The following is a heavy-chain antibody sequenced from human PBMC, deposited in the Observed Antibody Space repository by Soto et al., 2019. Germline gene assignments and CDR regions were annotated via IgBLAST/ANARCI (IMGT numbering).Heavy chain of an antibody. CDR3: AKDAGVLLEQYYFDY. CDR1: GFTFSSYG. Sequence: QVQLVESGGGVVQPGRSLRLSFAASGFTFSSYGMHWVRQAPGKGLEWVAVISYDGSNKYYADSVKGRFTISRDNSKNTLYLQMNSLRAEDTAVYYCAKDAGVLLEQYYFDYWGQGTLVTVSS. J-gene: IGHJ4*02. CDR2: ISYDGSNK. D-gene: IGHD1-20*01. V-gene: IGHV3-30*18.